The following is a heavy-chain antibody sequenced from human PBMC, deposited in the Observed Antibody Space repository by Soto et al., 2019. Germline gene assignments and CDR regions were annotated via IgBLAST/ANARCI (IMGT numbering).Heavy chain of an antibody. J-gene: IGHJ6*02. Sequence: HITLKESGPTLVKPTQTLTLTCTFSGFSLSTSGVGVAWIRQPPGKALEWLALIYWDDDKRYRPSLESMLTIPKDSSKNQVVLTMTNMASVDTATYYCAYLPCSGGSCYWFSFSGMDVWGQGTTVTVSS. CDR1: GFSLSTSGVG. CDR3: AYLPCSGGSCYWFSFSGMDV. V-gene: IGHV2-5*02. CDR2: IYWDDDK. D-gene: IGHD2-15*01.